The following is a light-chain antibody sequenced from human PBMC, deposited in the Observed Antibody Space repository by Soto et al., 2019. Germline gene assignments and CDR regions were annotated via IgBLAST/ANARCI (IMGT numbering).Light chain of an antibody. Sequence: DIQMTQSPSTLSASVGDRVTITCRASQSLSNWLAWYQQKPGKAPKLLIYDASSLESGVPSRFSGSGSGTEFTLTISSLQPDDFATYYCQQYNSYSSMFCQGTKVEIK. CDR1: QSLSNW. CDR2: DAS. J-gene: IGKJ1*01. CDR3: QQYNSYSSM. V-gene: IGKV1-5*01.